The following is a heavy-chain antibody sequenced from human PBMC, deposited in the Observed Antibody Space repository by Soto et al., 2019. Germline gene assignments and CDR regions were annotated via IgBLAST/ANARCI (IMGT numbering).Heavy chain of an antibody. D-gene: IGHD6-19*01. CDR3: ARVPQSIAVAGTIPSYYCGMDV. J-gene: IGHJ6*02. CDR2: IIPIFGTA. CDR1: GGTFSSYA. Sequence: QVQLVQSGAEVKKPGSSVKVSCKASGGTFSSYAISWVRQAPGQGLEWMGGIIPIFGTANYAQKFQGRVTITADESTSKAYLELSSLRSEDTAVYYCARVPQSIAVAGTIPSYYCGMDVWGQGTTVTVSS. V-gene: IGHV1-69*01.